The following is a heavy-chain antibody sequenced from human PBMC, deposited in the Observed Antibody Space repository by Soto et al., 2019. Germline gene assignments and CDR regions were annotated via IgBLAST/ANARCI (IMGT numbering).Heavy chain of an antibody. CDR1: GGSFSGYY. CDR3: ARRYGPGFDY. Sequence: ASETLSLTCAVYGGSFSGYYWTWIRQPPGTGLEWIGEINHSGSTNYNPSLKSRVTISVDTSKNQFSLKLTSVTAADTAVYYCARRYGPGFDYWGQGTLVTVSS. CDR2: INHSGST. J-gene: IGHJ4*02. V-gene: IGHV4-34*01. D-gene: IGHD4-17*01.